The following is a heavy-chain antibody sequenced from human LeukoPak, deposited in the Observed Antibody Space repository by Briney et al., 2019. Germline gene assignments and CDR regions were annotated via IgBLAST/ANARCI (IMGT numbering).Heavy chain of an antibody. CDR3: AELGITMIGGV. D-gene: IGHD3-10*02. CDR1: GFTFNKYW. J-gene: IGHJ6*04. V-gene: IGHV3-7*01. CDR2: IEQDGSEK. Sequence: GGSLRLSCAASGFTFNKYWMSWVRQAPGKGLEWVANIEQDGSEKYYVDSVKGRFTISRDNAKNSLYLQMNSLRAEDTAVYYCAELGITMIGGVWGKGTTVTISS.